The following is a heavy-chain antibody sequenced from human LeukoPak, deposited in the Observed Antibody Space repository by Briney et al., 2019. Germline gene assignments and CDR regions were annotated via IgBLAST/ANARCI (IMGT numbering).Heavy chain of an antibody. J-gene: IGHJ4*02. CDR2: TYYRSQWFD. Sequence: QTLSLTCAISGDSVSNNRASWGWIRQSPSRGLEWLGRTYYRSQWFDDYAPSVRSRITINPDTSKNQFSLQLNSVTPEDTAVYYCVRIRGLGLFDYWGQGTLVTVSS. CDR1: GDSVSNNRAS. D-gene: IGHD1-26*01. V-gene: IGHV6-1*01. CDR3: VRIRGLGLFDY.